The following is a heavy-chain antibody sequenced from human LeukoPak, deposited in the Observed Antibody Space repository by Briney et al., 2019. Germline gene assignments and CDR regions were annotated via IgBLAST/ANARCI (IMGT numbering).Heavy chain of an antibody. CDR2: IYYSGST. D-gene: IGHD3-10*01. Sequence: SETLSLTCTVSGYSISSGYYWGWIRQPPGKGLEWIGSIYYSGSTYYNPSLKSRVTISVDTSKNQFSLKLSSVTAADTAVYYCAREGTHLNAFDIWGQGTMVTVSS. CDR1: GYSISSGYY. J-gene: IGHJ3*02. CDR3: AREGTHLNAFDI. V-gene: IGHV4-38-2*02.